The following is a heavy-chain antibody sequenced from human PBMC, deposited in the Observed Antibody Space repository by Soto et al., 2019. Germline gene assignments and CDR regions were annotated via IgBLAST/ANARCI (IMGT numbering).Heavy chain of an antibody. CDR1: GGCISSYY. Sequence: SETLSLTCTVSGGCISSYYWSWIRQPPGKGLEWIGYIYYSGSTNYNPSLKSRVTISVDTSKNQFSLKLSSVTAADTAVYYCARSDARYWGQGTLVTSPQ. V-gene: IGHV4-59*01. D-gene: IGHD2-2*01. CDR3: ARSDARY. CDR2: IYYSGST. J-gene: IGHJ4*02.